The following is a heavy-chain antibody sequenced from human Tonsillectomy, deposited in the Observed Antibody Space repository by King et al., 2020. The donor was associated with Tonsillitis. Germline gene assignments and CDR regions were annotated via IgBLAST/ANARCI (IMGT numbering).Heavy chain of an antibody. V-gene: IGHV4-30-4*07. J-gene: IGHJ4*02. CDR2: IYYSGIT. CDR1: GGSISSGRVS. CDR3: ARADNWAFFVD. Sequence: QLQESGPGLVKPSQTLSLTCAVSGGSISSGRVSWSWIRQPPGKGLEWIRYIYYSGITYYNPSLKSRLTISLDASKSQFSLRLSSVTAADTAIYYCARADNWAFFVDWGQGTQVIVS. D-gene: IGHD1-1*01.